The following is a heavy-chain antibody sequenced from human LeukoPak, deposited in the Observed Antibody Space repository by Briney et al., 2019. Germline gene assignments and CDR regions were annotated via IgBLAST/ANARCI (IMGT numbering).Heavy chain of an antibody. D-gene: IGHD3-3*01. J-gene: IGHJ4*02. V-gene: IGHV1-18*01. CDR2: MSAYNGNT. CDR3: ARDRQFCY. CDR1: GYTFTSYG. Sequence: GASVKVSCKASGYTFTSYGISWGRQAPGQGLEWMGWMSAYNGNTNYAPQFPGRLTMTTDTPTGTAYMDLRSLRSDDTAVYYCARDRQFCYWGQETQVTVSS.